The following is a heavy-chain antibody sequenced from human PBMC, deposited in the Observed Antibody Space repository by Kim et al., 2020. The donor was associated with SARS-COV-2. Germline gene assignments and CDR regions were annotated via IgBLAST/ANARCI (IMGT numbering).Heavy chain of an antibody. V-gene: IGHV3-23*01. J-gene: IGHJ4*02. Sequence: GGSLRLSCAASGFTFSSYGMSWVRQAPGKGMEWVSAISGSGSSTYYADSVKGRFTISRDNSKNTLYLQMKSLRAEDTAVYYCAKDPWYSNSWYHSTQEYWGQGTLVTVSS. CDR3: AKDPWYSNSWYHSTQEY. CDR2: ISGSGSST. D-gene: IGHD6-13*01. CDR1: GFTFSSYG.